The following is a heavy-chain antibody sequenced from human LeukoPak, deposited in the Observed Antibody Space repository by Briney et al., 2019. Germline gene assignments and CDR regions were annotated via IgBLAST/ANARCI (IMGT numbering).Heavy chain of an antibody. V-gene: IGHV3-48*01. CDR1: GFTFSSYS. Sequence: GGSLRLSCAASGFTFSSYSMTWVRQAPGKGLEWLSYISSSSSFIYYADSVKGRFTISRDNARNSLHLQMNSLRAEDTAVYYCAREVSYVSGRRFALWGQGPLVTVSS. CDR3: AREVSYVSGRRFAL. D-gene: IGHD3-10*01. CDR2: ISSSSSFI. J-gene: IGHJ4*02.